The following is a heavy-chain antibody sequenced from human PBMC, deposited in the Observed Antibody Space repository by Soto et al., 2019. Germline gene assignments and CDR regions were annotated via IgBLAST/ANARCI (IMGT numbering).Heavy chain of an antibody. CDR2: ISGSGVST. V-gene: IGHV3-23*01. CDR1: GFTFSSYA. J-gene: IGHJ6*03. CDR3: AKAGYCSSATCATRYYYMDV. Sequence: GGSLRLSCAASGFTFSSYAMGWVRQAPGKGLEWVSAISGSGVSTYYADSVKGRFTISRDNSKNTLYLQMNSLRAEDTAVYYCAKAGYCSSATCATRYYYMDVWGKGTTVTVSS. D-gene: IGHD2-2*01.